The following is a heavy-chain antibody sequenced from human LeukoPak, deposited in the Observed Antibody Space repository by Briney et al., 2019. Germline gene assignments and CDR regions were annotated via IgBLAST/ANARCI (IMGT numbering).Heavy chain of an antibody. J-gene: IGHJ5*02. CDR1: GYTFTSYG. D-gene: IGHD3-22*01. Sequence: ASVKVSCKASGYTFTSYGISWGRQAPGQGLEWMGWISAYNGNTNYAQKLQGRVTMTTDTSTSTAYMELRSLRSDDTAVYYCAREPHYYDSSGPGFDPWGQGTLVTVSS. V-gene: IGHV1-18*01. CDR2: ISAYNGNT. CDR3: AREPHYYDSSGPGFDP.